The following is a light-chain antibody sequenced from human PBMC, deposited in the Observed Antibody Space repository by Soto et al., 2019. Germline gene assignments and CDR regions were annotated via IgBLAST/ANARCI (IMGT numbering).Light chain of an antibody. CDR1: SSNIGAVYE. Sequence: QSVLTQPPSVSGAPGQRVTISCTGSSSNIGAVYEVHWYQQLPRTAPKLLIYGNSNRTSGVPDRFSGSKSGTSASLAITGLQAEDEADYYCQSYDNSLSGMVFGGGTKVTVL. J-gene: IGLJ2*01. CDR3: QSYDNSLSGMV. V-gene: IGLV1-40*01. CDR2: GNS.